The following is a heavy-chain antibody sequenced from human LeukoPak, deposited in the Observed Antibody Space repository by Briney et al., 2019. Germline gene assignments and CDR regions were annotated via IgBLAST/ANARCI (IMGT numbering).Heavy chain of an antibody. D-gene: IGHD3-10*01. CDR2: IYYSGST. V-gene: IGHV4-30-4*08. CDR1: GASPSGYY. CDR3: ARGYGSGSLALDY. Sequence: SETLSLTCAVYGASPSGYYWSWIRQPPGKGLEWIGYIYYSGSTYYNPSLKSRVTISVDTSKNQFSLKLSSVTAADTAVYYCARGYGSGSLALDYWGQGTLVTVSS. J-gene: IGHJ4*02.